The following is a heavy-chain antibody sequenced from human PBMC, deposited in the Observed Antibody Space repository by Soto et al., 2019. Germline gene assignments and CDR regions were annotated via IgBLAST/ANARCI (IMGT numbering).Heavy chain of an antibody. CDR1: GYSFTSYW. CDR2: IYPGDSDT. CDR3: ARSEWLRNYYYGMDV. V-gene: IGHV5-51*01. J-gene: IGHJ6*02. D-gene: IGHD5-12*01. Sequence: GESLKISCKGSGYSFTSYWIGWVRQMPGKGLEWMGIIYPGDSDTRYSPSFQGQVTISADKSISTAYLQWSSLKASDTAMYYCARSEWLRNYYYGMDVWGQGTTVTVS.